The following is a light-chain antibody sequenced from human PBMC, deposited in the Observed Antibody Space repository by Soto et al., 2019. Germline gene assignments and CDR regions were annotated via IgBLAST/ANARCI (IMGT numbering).Light chain of an antibody. CDR3: SSYTSGSSHYV. CDR1: SSDVRAYYS. J-gene: IGLJ1*01. V-gene: IGLV2-14*01. Sequence: QSALTQPASVSGSPGQSITISCTGTSSDVRAYYSVSWYQHHPGKAPKLIIYGVTNRPSGVSNRFSGSKFGNTASLTISGLQAEDEADYHCSSYTSGSSHYVFGTGTKVTVL. CDR2: GVT.